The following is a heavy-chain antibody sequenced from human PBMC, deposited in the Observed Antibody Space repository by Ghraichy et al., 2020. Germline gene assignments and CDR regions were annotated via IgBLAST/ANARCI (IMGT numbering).Heavy chain of an antibody. CDR1: GFTFSSYW. D-gene: IGHD2-15*01. CDR2: INSDGSST. Sequence: GGSLRLSCAASGFTFSSYWMHWVRQAPGKGLVWVSRINSDGSSTSYADSVKGRFTISRDNANNTLYLQMNSLRTEDTAVYYCARDYLRGGGCSSGNIYVYWGQGTLVTVSS. V-gene: IGHV3-74*01. CDR3: ARDYLRGGGCSSGNIYVY. J-gene: IGHJ4*02.